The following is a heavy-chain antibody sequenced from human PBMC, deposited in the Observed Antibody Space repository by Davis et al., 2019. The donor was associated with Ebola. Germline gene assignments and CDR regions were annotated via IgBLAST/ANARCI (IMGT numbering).Heavy chain of an antibody. CDR2: IDPSDSYT. CDR1: GYSFTSYW. V-gene: IGHV5-10-1*01. Sequence: GESLKISCKGSGYSFTSYWISWVRQMPGKGLEWMGRIDPSDSYTNYSPSFQGHVTISADKSISTAYLQWSSLKASDTAMYYCARHFYGDYPRSDYWGQGTLVTVSS. CDR3: ARHFYGDYPRSDY. D-gene: IGHD4-17*01. J-gene: IGHJ4*02.